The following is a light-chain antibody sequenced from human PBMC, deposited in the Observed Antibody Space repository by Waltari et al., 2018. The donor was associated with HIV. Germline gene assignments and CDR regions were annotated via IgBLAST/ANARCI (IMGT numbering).Light chain of an antibody. V-gene: IGLV3-25*03. CDR3: QSEPSLGTYWV. CDR2: RDT. J-gene: IGLJ3*02. Sequence: SYELIQPPSVSVSPGQTATITCSGDGLSTQYRFWYRQRPGQAPELLIYRDTLRPSGIPERFSGSTSGTTVTLTINGVQAEDEADYYCQSEPSLGTYWVFGGGTKLTVL. CDR1: GLSTQY.